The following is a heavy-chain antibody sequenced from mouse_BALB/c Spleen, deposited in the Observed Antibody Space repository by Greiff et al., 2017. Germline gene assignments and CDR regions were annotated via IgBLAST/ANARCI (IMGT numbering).Heavy chain of an antibody. CDR2: IYPGNSDT. D-gene: IGHD2-12*01. J-gene: IGHJ3*01. Sequence: EVQRVESGTVLARPGASVKMSCKASGYTFTSYWMHWVKQRPGQGLEWIGAIYPGNSDTSYNQKFKGKAKLTAVTSTSTAYMELSSLTNEDSAVYYCTKGLTTGLWFAYWGQGTLVTVSA. V-gene: IGHV1-5*01. CDR3: TKGLTTGLWFAY. CDR1: GYTFTSYW.